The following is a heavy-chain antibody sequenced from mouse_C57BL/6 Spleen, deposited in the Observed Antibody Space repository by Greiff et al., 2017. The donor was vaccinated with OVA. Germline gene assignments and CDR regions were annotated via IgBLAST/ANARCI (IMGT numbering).Heavy chain of an antibody. CDR1: GYSIPSGYY. CDR2: ISYDGSN. V-gene: IGHV3-6*01. J-gene: IGHJ2*01. CDR3: ARELDY. Sequence: EVKLMESGPGLVKPSQSLSLTCSFTGYSIPSGYYWNWIRQFPGNKLEWMGYISYDGSNNYNPSLKNRISITRDTSKNQFFLKLNSVTTEDTATYYCARELDYWGQGTTLTVSS.